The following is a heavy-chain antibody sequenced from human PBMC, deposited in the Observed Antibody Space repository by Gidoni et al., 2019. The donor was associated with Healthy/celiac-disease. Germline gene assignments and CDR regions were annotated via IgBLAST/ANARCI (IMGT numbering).Heavy chain of an antibody. CDR3: ARDWYYYDSRGEYYYYMDV. Sequence: QLQLQESGSGLVKPSQTLSLTCAVSGGSISSGGYSWRWIRQPPGKGLEWIGYIYHSGSTYYNPSLKSRVTISVDRSKNQFSLKLSSVTAADTAVYYCARDWYYYDSRGEYYYYMDVWGKGTTVTVSS. J-gene: IGHJ6*03. V-gene: IGHV4-30-2*01. CDR2: IYHSGST. CDR1: GGSISSGGYS. D-gene: IGHD3-22*01.